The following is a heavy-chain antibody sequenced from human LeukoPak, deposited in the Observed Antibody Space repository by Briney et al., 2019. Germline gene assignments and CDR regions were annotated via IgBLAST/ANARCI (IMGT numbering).Heavy chain of an antibody. CDR3: ARSYRGPSAFDI. Sequence: GGSLRLSCAASGFTFSNYWMSWVRQAPGKGLEWVANINQDGSEKHYVDSVKGRFTISRDNAQNSLSLRINSLRAEDTAVYYCARSYRGPSAFDIWGQGTMVSVSS. J-gene: IGHJ3*02. V-gene: IGHV3-7*01. D-gene: IGHD3-10*01. CDR1: GFTFSNYW. CDR2: INQDGSEK.